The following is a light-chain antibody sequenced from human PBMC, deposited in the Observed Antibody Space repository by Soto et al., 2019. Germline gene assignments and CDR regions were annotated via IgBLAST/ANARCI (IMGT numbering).Light chain of an antibody. Sequence: EIVMTQSPDTLSLSPGEGATLSCRVSQSIRSNVAWYQQRPGQAPRLLMYGASTRADGIPARFTGSGSGTEFTLTISSLQSEDFAVYYCQQYHIWPPWTSGQGTKVELK. CDR3: QQYHIWPPWT. J-gene: IGKJ1*01. CDR1: QSIRSN. CDR2: GAS. V-gene: IGKV3-15*01.